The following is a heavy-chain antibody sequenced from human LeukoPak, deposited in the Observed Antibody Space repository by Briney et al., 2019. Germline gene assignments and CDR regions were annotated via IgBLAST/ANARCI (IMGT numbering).Heavy chain of an antibody. D-gene: IGHD3-10*02. Sequence: SQTLSLTCTVSGGSISSGGYYWSWIRQHPGKGLEWIASSYHSGTTYYNSSLKSRVTISLDTSKNQFSLKVTSVTAADTAVYYCARAPHCDTTTCYVQGYYFDYWGQGTLVTVSS. V-gene: IGHV4-31*03. J-gene: IGHJ4*02. CDR2: SYHSGTT. CDR1: GGSISSGGYY. CDR3: ARAPHCDTTTCYVQGYYFDY.